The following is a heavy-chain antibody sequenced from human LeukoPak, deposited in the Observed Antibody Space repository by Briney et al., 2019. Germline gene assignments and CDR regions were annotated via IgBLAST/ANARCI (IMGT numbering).Heavy chain of an antibody. CDR3: ARDQGGVGY. CDR1: GITFSSYS. V-gene: IGHV3-48*01. D-gene: IGHD3-16*01. Sequence: GGSLRLSCVASGITFSSYSMNWVRQAPGRGLEWVSYISSFSGTINYADSGKGRFTISRDNAKNSLYLQMNSLRAEDTAVYYCARDQGGVGYWGQGTLVTVSS. J-gene: IGHJ4*02. CDR2: ISSFSGTI.